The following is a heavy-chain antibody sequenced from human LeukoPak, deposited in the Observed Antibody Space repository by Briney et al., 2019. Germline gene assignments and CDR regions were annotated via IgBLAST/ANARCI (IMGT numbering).Heavy chain of an antibody. Sequence: MSSETLSLTCTVSGGSISSYYWSWIRQPAGKGLEWIGRIYTSGSTNYNPSLKSRVTISVDTSKNQFSLKLSSVTAADTAVYYCARAPDCSSTSCYRDAFDIWGQGTMVTVSS. CDR1: GGSISSYY. CDR2: IYTSGST. CDR3: ARAPDCSSTSCYRDAFDI. J-gene: IGHJ3*02. V-gene: IGHV4-4*07. D-gene: IGHD2-2*01.